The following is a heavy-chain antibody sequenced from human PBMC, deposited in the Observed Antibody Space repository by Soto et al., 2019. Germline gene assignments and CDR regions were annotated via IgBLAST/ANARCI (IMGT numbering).Heavy chain of an antibody. Sequence: SETLSLTCTVSGGSISSGGYYWSWIRQHPGKGLEWIGYIYYSGSTYYNPSLKSRVTISVDTSKNQFSLKLSSVTAADTAVYYCARAPRTGYCSSTSCYEYYYYVDVWGKGTTVTVSS. CDR1: GGSISSGGYY. D-gene: IGHD2-2*03. V-gene: IGHV4-31*03. CDR3: ARAPRTGYCSSTSCYEYYYYVDV. J-gene: IGHJ6*03. CDR2: IYYSGST.